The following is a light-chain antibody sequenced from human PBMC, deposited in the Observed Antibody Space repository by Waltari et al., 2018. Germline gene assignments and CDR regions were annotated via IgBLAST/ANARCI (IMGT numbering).Light chain of an antibody. CDR1: QNITRY. V-gene: IGKV1-39*01. Sequence: DIHMTQSPSSLSASVGDKVFITCRASQNITRYLCWYHQRPGKAPKLLIYAGSTLQSGVPSRFSGSGSGTDFTLTISFLEPEDFATYYCQQTHGRPWTFGQGTRVEI. CDR3: QQTHGRPWT. J-gene: IGKJ1*01. CDR2: AGS.